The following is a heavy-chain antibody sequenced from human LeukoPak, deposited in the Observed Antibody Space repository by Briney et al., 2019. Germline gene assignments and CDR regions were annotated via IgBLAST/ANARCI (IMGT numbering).Heavy chain of an antibody. CDR1: GLSVSSNY. V-gene: IGHV3-53*01. D-gene: IGHD2-15*01. J-gene: IGHJ3*02. CDR2: LYSGGTT. CDR3: ARVTFSGSCNGSTCSDSFDI. Sequence: GGSLRLSCTASGLSVSSNYISRVRQAPGKGLEWVSVLYSGGTTYYANSVKGRFTISRDNSKNTLYLQMNSLRAEDTAVYYCARVTFSGSCNGSTCSDSFDIWGQGTMVTVSS.